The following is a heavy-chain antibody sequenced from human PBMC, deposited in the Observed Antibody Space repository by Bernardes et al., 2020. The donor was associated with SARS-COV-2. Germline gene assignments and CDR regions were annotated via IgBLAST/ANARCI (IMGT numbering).Heavy chain of an antibody. CDR1: GGSISSSNW. CDR3: ARDRVSSYYYYGMDV. J-gene: IGHJ6*02. CDR2: IYHSGST. Sequence: SETLSLTCAVSGGSISSSNWWSWVRQPPGKGLEWIGEIYHSGSTNYNPSLKSRVTISVDKSKNQFSLKLSSVTTADTAVYYCARDRVSSYYYYGMDVWGQGTTVTVSS. D-gene: IGHD2-2*01. V-gene: IGHV4-4*02.